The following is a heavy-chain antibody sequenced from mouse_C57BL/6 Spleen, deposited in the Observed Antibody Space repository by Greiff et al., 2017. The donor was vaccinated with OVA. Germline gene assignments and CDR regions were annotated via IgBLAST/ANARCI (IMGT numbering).Heavy chain of an antibody. J-gene: IGHJ1*01. CDR1: GYTFTSYW. Sequence: QVQLQQPGAELVKPGASVKMSCKASGYTFTSYWITWVKQRPGQGLEWIGDIYPGSGSTNYNEKFKSKATLTVDTSSSTAYMQLSSLTSEDSAVYYCARFPFITTVVDYWYFDVWGSGTTVTVSS. CDR2: IYPGSGST. D-gene: IGHD1-1*01. CDR3: ARFPFITTVVDYWYFDV. V-gene: IGHV1-55*01.